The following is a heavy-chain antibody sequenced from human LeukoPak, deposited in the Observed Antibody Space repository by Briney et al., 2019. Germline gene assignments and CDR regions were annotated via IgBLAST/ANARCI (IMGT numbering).Heavy chain of an antibody. CDR2: ISSIADST. CDR3: AKPLEKYTYGGNFDY. J-gene: IGHJ4*02. D-gene: IGHD4-23*01. CDR1: GFTFSSYA. V-gene: IGHV3-23*01. Sequence: GGSLRLSCEASGFTFSSYAMSWVPQAQGRGRAWVSVISSIADSTYYADSVKGRFTISRDNSKNTLYLQMNNLRAEDTAVYYCAKPLEKYTYGGNFDYWGQGILVTVSS.